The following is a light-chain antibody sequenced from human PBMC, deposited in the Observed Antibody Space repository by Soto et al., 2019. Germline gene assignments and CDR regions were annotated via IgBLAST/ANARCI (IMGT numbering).Light chain of an antibody. V-gene: IGKV1-39*01. J-gene: IGKJ4*01. CDR3: QQTYSTLLFT. Sequence: DIQMTQSPSSLSASVGDRVTITCRASQSISSYLNWYQQKPGKAPNLLIYAASSLQSGVPSRFSGSGSGTDFTLTISSLQPEDFATYYCQQTYSTLLFTFGGGTEVEIK. CDR2: AAS. CDR1: QSISSY.